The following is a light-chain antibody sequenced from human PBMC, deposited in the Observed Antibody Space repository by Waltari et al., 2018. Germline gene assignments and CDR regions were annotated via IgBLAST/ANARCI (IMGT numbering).Light chain of an antibody. CDR3: QQYDNWPPIT. V-gene: IGKV3-15*01. CDR2: GAS. CDR1: QNIRSN. Sequence: EIVMTQSPATLSVSPGERATLPCRASQNIRSNLAWYRQKPGQAPRLLIYGASFRATSIPARSSGSGSGTEFTLTISSLQSEDFAVYFCQQYDNWPPITFGQGTKLEIK. J-gene: IGKJ2*01.